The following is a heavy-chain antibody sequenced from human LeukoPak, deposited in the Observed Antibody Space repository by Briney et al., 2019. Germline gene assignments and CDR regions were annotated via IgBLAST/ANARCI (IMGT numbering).Heavy chain of an antibody. CDR3: ANFIAVAGVRGEDY. Sequence: GGSLRLSCAASGFTFSSYAMSWVRQAPGKGLEWVSAISGSGGSTYYADSVKGRFTISKDNSKNTLYLQMNSLRAEDTAVYYCANFIAVAGVRGEDYWGQGTLVTVSS. V-gene: IGHV3-23*01. D-gene: IGHD6-19*01. CDR1: GFTFSSYA. J-gene: IGHJ4*02. CDR2: ISGSGGST.